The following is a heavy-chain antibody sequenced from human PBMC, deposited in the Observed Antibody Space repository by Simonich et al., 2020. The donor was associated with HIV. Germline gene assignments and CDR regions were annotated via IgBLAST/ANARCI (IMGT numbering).Heavy chain of an antibody. CDR1: GYTFTSYY. CDR3: ATHGPGSYSSALDI. CDR2: VNPNSGGT. D-gene: IGHD1-26*01. J-gene: IGHJ3*02. Sequence: QVQLVQSGAEVKKPGASVKVSCKASGYTFTSYYMNWVRQAPGQGLEWMGRVNPNSGGTDYLQKFQGRVTMTRDTSITTAYMQLSRLRSDDTAVYYCATHGPGSYSSALDIWGQGTMVTVSS. V-gene: IGHV1-2*06.